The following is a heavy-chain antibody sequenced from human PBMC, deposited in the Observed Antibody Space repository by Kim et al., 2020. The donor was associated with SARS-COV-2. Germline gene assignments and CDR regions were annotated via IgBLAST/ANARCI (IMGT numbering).Heavy chain of an antibody. D-gene: IGHD1-1*01. Sequence: GGSLRLSCAASGLNVANNYMTWVRQAPGRGLEWVAAFYVTEGTHYAESVKGRFIISRDTSKNTVDLQMSSLRTEDAAVYYCTRGTRHYYNGMDVWGQGTTVTISS. CDR2: FYVTEGT. V-gene: IGHV3-53*01. CDR1: GLNVANNY. CDR3: TRGTRHYYNGMDV. J-gene: IGHJ6*02.